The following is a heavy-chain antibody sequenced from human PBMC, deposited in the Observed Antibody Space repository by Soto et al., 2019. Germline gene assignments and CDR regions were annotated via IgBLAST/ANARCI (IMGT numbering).Heavy chain of an antibody. Sequence: QVQLQESGPGLVKPSQTLSLTCTVSGGSISSGGYYWSWIRQHPGKGLEWIGYIYYSGSTYYNPPXXNXVXRAAPTSKNQFPRKLSAVTAADTAVYYCSRADAFDIWGQGTMVTVSS. J-gene: IGHJ3*02. CDR1: GGSISSGGYY. V-gene: IGHV4-31*01. CDR3: SRADAFDI. CDR2: IYYSGST.